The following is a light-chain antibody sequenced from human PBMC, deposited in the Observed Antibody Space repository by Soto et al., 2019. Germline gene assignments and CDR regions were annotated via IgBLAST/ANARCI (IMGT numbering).Light chain of an antibody. CDR3: QQYNNFPPT. Sequence: DVQMTQSPSSLSASVGDRVSITCRASQSVANWLAWYQQKPGKAPKSLIYETSTLQSGVPSRFSGSGSGTYFTLTINSLQPEDFATYYCQQYNNFPPTFGGGTKVGIK. J-gene: IGKJ4*01. CDR1: QSVANW. CDR2: ETS. V-gene: IGKV1D-16*01.